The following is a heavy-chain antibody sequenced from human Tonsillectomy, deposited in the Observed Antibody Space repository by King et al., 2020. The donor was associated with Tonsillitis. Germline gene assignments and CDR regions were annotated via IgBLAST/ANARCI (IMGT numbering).Heavy chain of an antibody. CDR3: ARGAPTLRFLEWLPPFDS. Sequence: VQLVESGGGVVQPGRSLRLSCAASGFTFSSYAMHWVRQAPGKGLEWVAVISYDGSNKYYADSVKGRFTISRDNSKNTLYLQMNSLRAEDTAVYYCARGAPTLRFLEWLPPFDSWGQGTLVTVSS. J-gene: IGHJ4*02. D-gene: IGHD3-3*01. V-gene: IGHV3-30*04. CDR2: ISYDGSNK. CDR1: GFTFSSYA.